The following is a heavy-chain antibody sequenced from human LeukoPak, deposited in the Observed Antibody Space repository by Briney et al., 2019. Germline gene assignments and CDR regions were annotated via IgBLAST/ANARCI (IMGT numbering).Heavy chain of an antibody. V-gene: IGHV3-30*02. D-gene: IGHD3-22*01. J-gene: IGHJ4*02. CDR2: IGYDGDNK. CDR3: AKDTSPYYYDSSGSEDY. Sequence: GGSLRLPCAAGFTFSNYAMNWVRQAPGKGLEWVAFIGYDGDNKFYVDSVKGRFAISGDNSKSTLYLQINNVRVEDTAIYYCAKDTSPYYYDSSGSEDYWGQGTLVTVSS. CDR1: GFTFSNYA.